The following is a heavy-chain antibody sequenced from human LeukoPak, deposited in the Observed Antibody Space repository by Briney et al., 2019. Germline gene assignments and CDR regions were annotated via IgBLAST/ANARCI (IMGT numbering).Heavy chain of an antibody. CDR2: ISGSGGST. CDR1: GFTFSSYA. Sequence: GGSLRLSCAASGFTFSSYAMSWVRQAPGKGLEWVSAISGSGGSTYYADSVKGRFTISRDNSKNTLYLQMNSLRAEDTAVYYCAKPKSRAYCGGDCYPFDYWGQGTLVTLSS. V-gene: IGHV3-23*01. J-gene: IGHJ4*02. D-gene: IGHD2-21*02. CDR3: AKPKSRAYCGGDCYPFDY.